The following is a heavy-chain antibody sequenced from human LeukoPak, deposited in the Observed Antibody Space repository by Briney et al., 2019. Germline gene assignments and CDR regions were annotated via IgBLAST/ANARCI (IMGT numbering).Heavy chain of an antibody. CDR1: GFTLSTTY. D-gene: IGHD3-10*02. CDR3: ARGLFVDY. V-gene: IGHV3-53*01. Sequence: GGSLRLSCAASGFTLSTTYMSWVRQAPGKGLEWVSIIYSTGTTYFADSVKGRFTNSRDDSKNTLYLQMNNLRADDTAVYYCARGLFVDYWGQGTLVTVSS. J-gene: IGHJ4*02. CDR2: IYSTGTT.